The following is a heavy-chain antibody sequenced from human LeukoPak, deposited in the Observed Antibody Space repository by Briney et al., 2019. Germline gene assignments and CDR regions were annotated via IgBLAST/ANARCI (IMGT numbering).Heavy chain of an antibody. CDR3: ARAMYSGYDLDY. CDR1: GYTFTSYG. Sequence: GASVKVSCKASGYTFTSYGISWVRQAPGQGLDWMGWMNPNSGNTGYAQKFQGRVTITRNTSISTAYMELSSLRSEDTAVYYCARAMYSGYDLDYWGQGTLVTVSS. J-gene: IGHJ4*02. V-gene: IGHV1-8*03. D-gene: IGHD5-12*01. CDR2: MNPNSGNT.